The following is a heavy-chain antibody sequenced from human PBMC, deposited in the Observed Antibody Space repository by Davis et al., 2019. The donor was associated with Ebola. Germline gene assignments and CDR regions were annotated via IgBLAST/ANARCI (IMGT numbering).Heavy chain of an antibody. J-gene: IGHJ5*02. D-gene: IGHD5-24*01. CDR3: ARHRGGYNNWFDP. V-gene: IGHV4-39*01. CDR2: IYDGRAM. Sequence: SETLSLTCSVSGDSITGSAYYWGWVRQAPGKGLEWIGSIYDGRAMYYKPSLNGRPTISADRSKNQFSLKLTSVTVADTAVYFCARHRGGYNNWFDPWGQGTLVTVSS. CDR1: GDSITGSAYY.